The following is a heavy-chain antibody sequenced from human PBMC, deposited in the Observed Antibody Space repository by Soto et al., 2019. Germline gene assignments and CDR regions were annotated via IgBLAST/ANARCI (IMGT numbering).Heavy chain of an antibody. CDR1: GGSISSGGYY. D-gene: IGHD3-22*01. J-gene: IGHJ5*02. V-gene: IGHV4-31*03. CDR3: ARTSYDSSGTAADP. Sequence: QVQLQESGPGLVKPSQTLSLTCTVSGGSISSGGYYWSWIRQHPGKGLEWIGYIYYSGSTYYNPSLKSRVNISVDTSKNQFSLKLSSVTAVDTAVYYCARTSYDSSGTAADPWGQGTLVTVSS. CDR2: IYYSGST.